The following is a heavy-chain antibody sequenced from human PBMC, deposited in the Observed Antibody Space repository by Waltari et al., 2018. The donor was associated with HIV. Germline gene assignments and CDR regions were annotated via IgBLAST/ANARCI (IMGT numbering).Heavy chain of an antibody. CDR3: ARDFNVYYDFWSGYSDAFDI. CDR2: INAGNGNT. CDR1: GYTFTSYA. V-gene: IGHV1-3*01. D-gene: IGHD3-3*01. Sequence: QVQLVQSGAEVKKPGASVKVSCKASGYTFTSYAMHWVRQAPGQRLEWMGWINAGNGNTKYSQKFQGRVTITRDTSASTAYMELSSLRSEDTAVYYCARDFNVYYDFWSGYSDAFDIWGQGTMVTVSS. J-gene: IGHJ3*02.